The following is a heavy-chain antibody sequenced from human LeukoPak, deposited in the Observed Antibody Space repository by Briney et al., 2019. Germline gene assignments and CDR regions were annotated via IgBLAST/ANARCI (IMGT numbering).Heavy chain of an antibody. D-gene: IGHD6-13*01. V-gene: IGHV3-49*04. J-gene: IGHJ4*02. CDR2: IRSKAYGGTT. CDR3: TRDDSSSWYAFDY. CDR1: GFTFGDYA. Sequence: GRSLRLSCTASGFTFGDYAMSWVRQAPGKGLEWVGFIRSKAYGGTTEYAASVKGRFTISRDDSKSIAYLQMNSLKTEDTAVYYCTRDDSSSWYAFDYWGQGTLVTVSS.